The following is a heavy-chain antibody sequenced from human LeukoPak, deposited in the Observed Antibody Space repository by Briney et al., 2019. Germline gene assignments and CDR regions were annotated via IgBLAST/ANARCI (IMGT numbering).Heavy chain of an antibody. J-gene: IGHJ4*02. D-gene: IGHD4/OR15-4a*01. CDR1: GFTFSSYA. V-gene: IGHV3-23*01. CDR2: IGGSDGRT. CDR3: ADPPNADY. Sequence: GGSLRLSCAASGFTFSSYAMSWVRQAPGKGLEWVSSIGGSDGRTYYAKSVKGRFTISRDNSKNTLYLQMNSLRVEDTAVYFCADPPNADYWGQGTLVAVSS.